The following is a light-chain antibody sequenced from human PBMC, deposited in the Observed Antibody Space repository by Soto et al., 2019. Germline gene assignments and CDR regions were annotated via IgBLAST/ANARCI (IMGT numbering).Light chain of an antibody. J-gene: IGKJ1*01. CDR1: QTITKW. V-gene: IGKV1-5*01. CDR2: DAS. CDR3: QQYYTWYHQT. Sequence: DIQMTQSPSTLSSSAGDRVTITCRASQTITKWLAGYQQKPGKAPKLLIYDASSLEVGVPSRFSGSGYGTEFTLTISSLQPDDFATYYCQQYYTWYHQTFGQGTKVESK.